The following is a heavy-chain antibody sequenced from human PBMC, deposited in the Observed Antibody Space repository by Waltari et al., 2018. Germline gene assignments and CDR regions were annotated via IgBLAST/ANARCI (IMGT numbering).Heavy chain of an antibody. CDR1: GGSISSSSYY. CDR3: ATRIAAAGFDY. CDR2: IYYRGST. Sequence: QLQLQESGPGLVKPSETLSLTCTVSGGSISSSSYYWGWIRQPPGKGLEWIGSIYYRGSTYYNPSLKSRVTISVDTSKNQFSLKLSSVTAADTAVYYCATRIAAAGFDYWGQGTLVTVSS. D-gene: IGHD6-13*01. J-gene: IGHJ4*02. V-gene: IGHV4-39*01.